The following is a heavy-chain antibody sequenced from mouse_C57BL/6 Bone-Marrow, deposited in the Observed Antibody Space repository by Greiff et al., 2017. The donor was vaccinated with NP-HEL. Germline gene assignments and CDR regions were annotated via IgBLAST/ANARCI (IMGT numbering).Heavy chain of an antibody. V-gene: IGHV1-47*01. D-gene: IGHD4-1*01. J-gene: IGHJ4*01. CDR3: ARNGLGKDYYAMDY. CDR2: FHPYNDDT. Sequence: QVQLQQSGAELVKPGASVKLSCKASGYTFTTYPIEWMKQNHGKSLEWIGNFHPYNDDTKYNEKFKGKATLTVEKSSSAVYLELSRLTSDGSAVYYCARNGLGKDYYAMDYWGQGTSVTVSS. CDR1: GYTFTTYP.